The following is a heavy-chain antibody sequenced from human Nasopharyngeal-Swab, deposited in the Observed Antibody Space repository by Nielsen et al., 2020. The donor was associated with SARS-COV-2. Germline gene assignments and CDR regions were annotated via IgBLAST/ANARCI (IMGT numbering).Heavy chain of an antibody. D-gene: IGHD2-21*01. V-gene: IGHV3-7*01. Sequence: GESVESSCAASGFLFNIYWMSWVCQASGKGLEWVDYIKQDGSEKYYVNSVKGRFTISRDNAKNSLYLQMNSLRAEDTAVYYCARDPIPAGSSDDFDIWGQGTMVTVSS. CDR2: IKQDGSEK. J-gene: IGHJ3*02. CDR1: GFLFNIYW. CDR3: ARDPIPAGSSDDFDI.